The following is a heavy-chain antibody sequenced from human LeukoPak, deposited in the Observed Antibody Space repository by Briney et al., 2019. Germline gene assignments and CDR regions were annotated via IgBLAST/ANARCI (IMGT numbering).Heavy chain of an antibody. Sequence: SQTLSLTCTVSGGSISSGGYYWSWIRQHPGKGLEWIGYIYYSGSTYYNPALKSRITISVDTAKNESSLKLSSVTAADTAVYYCARDSVDYTDYYYYGMDVWGQGTTVTVSS. J-gene: IGHJ6*02. CDR2: IYYSGST. CDR3: ARDSVDYTDYYYYGMDV. D-gene: IGHD4-11*01. V-gene: IGHV4-31*03. CDR1: GGSISSGGYY.